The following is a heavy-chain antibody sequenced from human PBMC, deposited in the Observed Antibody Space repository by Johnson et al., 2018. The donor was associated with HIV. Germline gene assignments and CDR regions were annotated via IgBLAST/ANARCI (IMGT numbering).Heavy chain of an antibody. J-gene: IGHJ3*02. CDR3: AKVAVATAAGGVGLNI. CDR2: IYSGGST. Sequence: MLLVESGGGVVRPGGSLRLSCAASEFTVSSNYMSWVRQAPGKGLEWVSVIYSGGSTYYADSVKARFTISRDNSKNTLYLQMNSLRAEDTAVYYCAKVAVATAAGGVGLNIWGPGTMVTVSS. V-gene: IGHV3-66*01. CDR1: EFTVSSNY. D-gene: IGHD6-13*01.